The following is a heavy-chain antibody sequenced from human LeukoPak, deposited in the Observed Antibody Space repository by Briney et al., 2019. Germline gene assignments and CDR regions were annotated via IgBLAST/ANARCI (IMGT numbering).Heavy chain of an antibody. CDR3: ARVFSGYLDY. J-gene: IGHJ4*02. D-gene: IGHD3-22*01. V-gene: IGHV4-59*01. CDR2: IYYSGST. CDR1: GGSISSSY. Sequence: SETLSLTCTVSGGSISSSYWGWIRQPPGKGLEWIGYIYYSGSTNYNPSLKSRVTISVDTSKNQCSLKLSSVTAADTAVYYCARVFSGYLDYWGQGTLVTVSS.